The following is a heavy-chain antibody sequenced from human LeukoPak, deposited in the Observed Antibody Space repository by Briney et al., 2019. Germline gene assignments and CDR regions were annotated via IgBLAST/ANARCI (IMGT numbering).Heavy chain of an antibody. CDR1: GFTFSSYA. V-gene: IGHV3-30-3*01. J-gene: IGHJ4*02. Sequence: PGGSLRLSCAASGFTFSSYAMHWVRQAPGKGLEWVAVISYDGSNKYYADSVKGRFTISRDNSKNTLYLQMNSLRAEDTAVYYCARSNIWHGSGSYYPKYYFDYWGQGTLVTVSS. D-gene: IGHD3-10*01. CDR3: ARSNIWHGSGSYYPKYYFDY. CDR2: ISYDGSNK.